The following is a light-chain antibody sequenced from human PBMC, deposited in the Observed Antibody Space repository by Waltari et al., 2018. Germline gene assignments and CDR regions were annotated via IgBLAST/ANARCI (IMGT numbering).Light chain of an antibody. V-gene: IGLV1-40*01. CDR3: QSYDTSLSVV. CDR2: GSS. Sequence: QSVLTQSPSVSGAPGQRVTISCPGSGCNIGAGYDVNWYQQLPRAAPKLLIYGSSTRPLGVPDRFFGSTSGTSASLAITGLQAEDEADYYCQSYDTSLSVVFGGGTKLTVL. J-gene: IGLJ3*02. CDR1: GCNIGAGYD.